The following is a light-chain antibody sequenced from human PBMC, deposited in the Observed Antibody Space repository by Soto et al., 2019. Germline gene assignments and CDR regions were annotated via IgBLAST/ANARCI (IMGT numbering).Light chain of an antibody. CDR1: HDISNY. J-gene: IGKJ1*01. CDR2: DAS. CDR3: QQYDNLPWT. Sequence: DIQMTQSPSSLSASVGDRVTITCQASHDISNYLNWYQQKPGKAPKLLIYDASNLETGVPSRFRGSGSGTDFTFNISSLQPDDIATYYCQQYDNLPWTFGQGTKVEIK. V-gene: IGKV1-33*01.